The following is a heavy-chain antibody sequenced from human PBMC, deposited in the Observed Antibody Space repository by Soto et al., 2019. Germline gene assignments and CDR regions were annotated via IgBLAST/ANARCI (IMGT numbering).Heavy chain of an antibody. Sequence: QVQLVESGGGVVQPGRSLRLSCAASGFSFNRFVMHWVRQAPGKGLEWVATIWYDENNNKYVDSVNGRFTISRDNSRRTLSLQMNSLRAEDTAVYYCARGSRAWGAFDKWGQGTLVTVSA. D-gene: IGHD1-26*01. J-gene: IGHJ4*02. CDR3: ARGSRAWGAFDK. CDR1: GFSFNRFV. CDR2: IWYDENNN. V-gene: IGHV3-33*01.